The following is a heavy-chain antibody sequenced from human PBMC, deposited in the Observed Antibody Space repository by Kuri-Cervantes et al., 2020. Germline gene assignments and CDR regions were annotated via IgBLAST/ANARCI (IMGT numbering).Heavy chain of an antibody. CDR1: GFTFSSYA. CDR2: ISGSGGST. Sequence: GESLKISCAASGFTFSSYAMSWVRQAPGKGLEWVSAISGSGGSTYYADSVKGRFTISRDNSKNTLYLQMNSLRAEDTAVYYCARFYYYYYYMDVWGKGTTVTVSS. J-gene: IGHJ6*03. V-gene: IGHV3-23*01. CDR3: ARFYYYYYYMDV.